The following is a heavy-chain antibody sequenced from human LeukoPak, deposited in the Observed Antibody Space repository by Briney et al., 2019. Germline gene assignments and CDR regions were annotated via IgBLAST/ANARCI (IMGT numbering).Heavy chain of an antibody. CDR2: ISSSSSYI. V-gene: IGHV3-21*01. J-gene: IGHJ3*01. Sequence: PGGSLRLSCAASGFTFSSYSMNWVRQAPGKGLEWVSSISSSSSYIYYADSVKGRFTISRDNAENSLYLQMNSLRAEDTAVYYCARGYYGSGSYYDPWGQGTMVTVSS. D-gene: IGHD3-10*01. CDR1: GFTFSSYS. CDR3: ARGYYGSGSYYDP.